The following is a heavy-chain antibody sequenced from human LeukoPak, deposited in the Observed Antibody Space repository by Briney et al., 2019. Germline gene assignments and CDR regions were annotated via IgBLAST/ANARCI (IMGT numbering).Heavy chain of an antibody. V-gene: IGHV3-30*02. D-gene: IGHD1-26*01. CDR2: IRYDGSYK. CDR1: GFTFGSYG. J-gene: IGHJ6*03. Sequence: HAGGSLRLSCAASGFTFGSYGMHWVRQAPGKGLEWVAFIRYDGSYKYYADSVKGRFTISRDNSKNTLYLQMNSLRAEDTAVYYCAKDSGGSYYRYYYYYYYMDVWGKGTTVTISS. CDR3: AKDSGGSYYRYYYYYYYMDV.